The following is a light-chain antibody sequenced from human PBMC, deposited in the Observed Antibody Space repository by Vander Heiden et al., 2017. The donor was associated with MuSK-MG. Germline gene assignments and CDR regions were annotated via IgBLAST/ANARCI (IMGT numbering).Light chain of an antibody. CDR3: SSYTSSSTHYV. V-gene: IGLV2-14*01. J-gene: IGLJ1*01. CDR1: SSDIGGYNS. CDR2: EVS. Sequence: QSALTQPASVSGSPGQSITISCTGTSSDIGGYNSVSWYQQYPGKAPKLMIYEVSKRPSGVSNRFSGSKSGNTASLTISGLQAEDEADYYCSSYTSSSTHYVFGTGTKVTVL.